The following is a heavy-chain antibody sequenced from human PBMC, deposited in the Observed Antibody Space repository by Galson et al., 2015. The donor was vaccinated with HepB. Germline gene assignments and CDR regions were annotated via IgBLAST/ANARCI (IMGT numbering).Heavy chain of an antibody. J-gene: IGHJ4*02. V-gene: IGHV1-18*04. CDR1: GYTFTTYG. CDR3: ARGGNPYYAHTGNYYPFDY. CDR2: ISVYYGNT. D-gene: IGHD3-22*01. Sequence: SVKVSCKASGYTFTTYGISWVRQAPGRGLEWMGWISVYYGNTNYAQKVQGRVTMTTDTSTNTAYMELRSLRSDDTAVYYCARGGNPYYAHTGNYYPFDYWGQGTLVTVSS.